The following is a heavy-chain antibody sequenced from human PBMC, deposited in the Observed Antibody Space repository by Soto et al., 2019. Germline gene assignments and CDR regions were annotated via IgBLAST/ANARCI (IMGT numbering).Heavy chain of an antibody. CDR1: GGTFSSYA. J-gene: IGHJ5*02. D-gene: IGHD3-22*01. V-gene: IGHV1-69*13. CDR3: ARDGGAGDYYDSSGYYYGWFDP. CDR2: IIPIFGTA. Sequence: SVKVSCKASGGTFSSYAISWVRQAPGQGLEWMGGIIPIFGTANYAQKFQGRVTITADESTSTAYMGLSSLRSEDTAVYYCARDGGAGDYYDSSGYYYGWFDPWGQGTLVTSPQ.